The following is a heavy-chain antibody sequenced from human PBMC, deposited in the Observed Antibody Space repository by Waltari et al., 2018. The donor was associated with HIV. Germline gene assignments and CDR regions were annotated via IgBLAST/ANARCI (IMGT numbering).Heavy chain of an antibody. V-gene: IGHV3-7*01. Sequence: EVQLVESGGGLVQPGGSLSLPCAAPGSTFGIYWIRWVGQAPGKGLEWVANIKQDGSEIYYVDSVKGRFTISRDNAKNSLYLQMNSLRAEDTAVYFCARRGGRSSPLGYWGQGTLVTVSS. D-gene: IGHD6-13*01. CDR2: IKQDGSEI. J-gene: IGHJ4*02. CDR1: GSTFGIYW. CDR3: ARRGGRSSPLGY.